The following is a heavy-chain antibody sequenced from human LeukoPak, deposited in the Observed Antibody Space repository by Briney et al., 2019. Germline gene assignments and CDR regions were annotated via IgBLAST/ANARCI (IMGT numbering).Heavy chain of an antibody. CDR2: INQDGSEK. D-gene: IGHD3-16*01. CDR3: ARGGGLDV. J-gene: IGHJ6*02. CDR1: GITFSRFW. V-gene: IGHV3-7*03. Sequence: GGSLRLSCAASGITFSRFWMSWVRQAPGKGLQWVANINQDGSEKHYVDSVKGRFTISRDNAENSLYLQMNSLRAEDTAVYYCARGGGLDVWGQGATVTVSS.